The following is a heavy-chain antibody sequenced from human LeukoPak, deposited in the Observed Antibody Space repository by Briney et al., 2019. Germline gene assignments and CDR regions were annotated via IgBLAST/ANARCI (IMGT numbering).Heavy chain of an antibody. CDR1: GGSISSSSYY. V-gene: IGHV4-61*01. CDR2: IYYSGST. J-gene: IGHJ4*02. Sequence: SETLSLTCTVSGGSISSSSYYWGWIRQPPGKGLEWIGYIYYSGSTNYNPSLKSRVTISVDTSKNQFSLKLSSVTAADTAVYYCARDPWGRSWYDYWGQGTLVTVSS. D-gene: IGHD6-13*01. CDR3: ARDPWGRSWYDY.